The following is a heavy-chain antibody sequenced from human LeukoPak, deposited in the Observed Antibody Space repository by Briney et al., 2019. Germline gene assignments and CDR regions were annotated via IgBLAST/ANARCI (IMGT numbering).Heavy chain of an antibody. D-gene: IGHD1-26*01. CDR2: IKQDGSEK. CDR3: ARDVGGSLDY. Sequence: GGSLRLSCAASGFTVSTYWLSWVRQAPGKGLEWEANIKQDGSEKYNVDSVRGRFTISRDNAKNSLYLQMSTLRGEDTAVYYCARDVGGSLDYWGQGTLVTVSS. V-gene: IGHV3-7*01. J-gene: IGHJ4*02. CDR1: GFTVSTYW.